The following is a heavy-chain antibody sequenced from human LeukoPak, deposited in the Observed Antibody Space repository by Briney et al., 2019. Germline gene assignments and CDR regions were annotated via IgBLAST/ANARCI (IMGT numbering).Heavy chain of an antibody. J-gene: IGHJ4*02. D-gene: IGHD3-10*01. CDR1: GGAISSGDYS. CDR3: ARAPGYYGAGIPYFDY. CDR2: FYHGGNT. Sequence: KPSETLSLTCAVSGGAISSGDYSYSWIRQPPRRVLGWLLYFYHGGNTYYNPSLKSRVTISVDRSNNQFSLRLTSVTAADTAVYYCARAPGYYGAGIPYFDYWGQGTLVTVSS. V-gene: IGHV4-30-2*01.